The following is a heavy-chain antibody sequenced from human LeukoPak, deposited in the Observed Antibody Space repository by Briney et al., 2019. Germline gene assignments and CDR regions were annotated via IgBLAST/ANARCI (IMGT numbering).Heavy chain of an antibody. V-gene: IGHV4-39*07. D-gene: IGHD2-15*01. Sequence: SETLSLTCTVSGGSISSSSYYWGWIRQPPGKGLEWIGSIYYSGSTYYNPSLKSRVTISVDTSKNQFSLKLSSVTAADTAVYYCARDYYCSGGSCSRPTHYYFDYWGQGTLVTVSS. CDR3: ARDYYCSGGSCSRPTHYYFDY. CDR2: IYYSGST. CDR1: GGSISSSSYY. J-gene: IGHJ4*02.